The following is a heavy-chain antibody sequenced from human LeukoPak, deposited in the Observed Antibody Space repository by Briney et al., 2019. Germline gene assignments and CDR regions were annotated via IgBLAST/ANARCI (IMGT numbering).Heavy chain of an antibody. CDR3: ARDRDPVRGIIWYYGMDV. Sequence: GASVKVSCKPSGYTFISYAISWVRQAPGQGLEWMGGIIPIFGTVNYGQKFQGRVTITADESTRTANMELSGLRSEDTAVYYCARDRDPVRGIIWYYGMDVWGQGTTVTVSS. J-gene: IGHJ6*02. CDR1: GYTFISYA. CDR2: IIPIFGTV. D-gene: IGHD3-10*01. V-gene: IGHV1-69*13.